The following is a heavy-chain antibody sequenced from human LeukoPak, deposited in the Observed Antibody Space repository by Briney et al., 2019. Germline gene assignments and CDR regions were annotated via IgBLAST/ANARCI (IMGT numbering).Heavy chain of an antibody. J-gene: IGHJ3*02. V-gene: IGHV4-59*08. Sequence: SATLSLTCTVSGGSISSYYWSWIRQPPGKGLEWIGYIYYSGSTNYNPSLKSRVTISVDTSKNQFSLNLSSVTAADTAVYYCARLTDLGLPDAFDIWGRGTLVTVSS. D-gene: IGHD4/OR15-4a*01. CDR1: GGSISSYY. CDR3: ARLTDLGLPDAFDI. CDR2: IYYSGST.